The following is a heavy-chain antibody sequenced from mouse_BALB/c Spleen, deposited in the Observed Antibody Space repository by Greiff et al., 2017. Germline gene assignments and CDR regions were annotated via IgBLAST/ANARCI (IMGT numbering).Heavy chain of an antibody. Sequence: DVMLVESGGGLVKPGGSLKLSCAASGFTFSSYAMSWVRQSPEKRLEWVAEISSGGSYTYYPDTVTGRFTISRDNAKNTLYLEMSSLRSEDTAMYYCARRDYDASLFAYWGQGTLVTVSA. J-gene: IGHJ3*01. CDR3: ARRDYDASLFAY. CDR1: GFTFSSYA. V-gene: IGHV5-9-4*01. D-gene: IGHD2-4*01. CDR2: ISSGGSYT.